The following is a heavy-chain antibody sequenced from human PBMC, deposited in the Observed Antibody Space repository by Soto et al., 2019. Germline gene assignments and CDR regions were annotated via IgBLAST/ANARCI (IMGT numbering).Heavy chain of an antibody. CDR2: IKNKTDGGTI. CDR1: GFTFTNAW. J-gene: IGHJ3*02. CDR3: TTGPNLRPLAAFDI. V-gene: IGHV3-15*01. Sequence: EVQLVESGGGLVKPGGSLRLSCAASGFTFTNAWMTWVRQGPGKGLEWVGRIKNKTDGGTIDYAAPVKGRFTISRDDSKNTLYLQMNNLKTEDTAVYYCTTGPNLRPLAAFDIWGQGTVVTVSS.